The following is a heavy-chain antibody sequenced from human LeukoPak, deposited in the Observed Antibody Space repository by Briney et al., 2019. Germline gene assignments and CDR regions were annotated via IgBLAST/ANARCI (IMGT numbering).Heavy chain of an antibody. Sequence: GASVKVSCKASGYTVSNYAMHWVRQAPGQRLEWMGWINAGNDNTKYSQNLQGRVTITRDTSASTVYMELSDLRSEDTAVYYCARGFGDYWGQGTLVTVSS. D-gene: IGHD3-16*01. J-gene: IGHJ4*02. CDR1: GYTVSNYA. V-gene: IGHV1-3*01. CDR3: ARGFGDY. CDR2: INAGNDNT.